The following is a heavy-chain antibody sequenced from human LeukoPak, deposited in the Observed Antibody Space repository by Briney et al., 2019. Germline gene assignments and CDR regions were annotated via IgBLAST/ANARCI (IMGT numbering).Heavy chain of an antibody. D-gene: IGHD2-2*01. CDR2: INHSGST. CDR1: GGSFSGYY. Sequence: SETLSLTCAVYGGSFSGYYWSWIRQPPGKGLEWLGEINHSGSTNYIPSLKSRVTISVDTSKNQFSLKLSSVTAAGTAVYYCARIQDIVVVPAAVNWFDPWGQGTLVTVSS. V-gene: IGHV4-34*01. J-gene: IGHJ5*02. CDR3: ARIQDIVVVPAAVNWFDP.